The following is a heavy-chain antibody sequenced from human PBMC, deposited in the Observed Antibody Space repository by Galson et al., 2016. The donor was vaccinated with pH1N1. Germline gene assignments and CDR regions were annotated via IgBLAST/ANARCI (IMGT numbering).Heavy chain of an antibody. CDR1: GDTFNRYG. D-gene: IGHD3-10*01. CDR2: INTRNGYT. CDR3: ARGRGDLAGYYYGLDV. Sequence: SVKVSCKASGDTFNRYGITWVLQAPGQGLQWMGWINTRNGYTKNSQKFQRRVTMTTDTTTSTVYLELRSLKSDDTGVYFCARGRGDLAGYYYGLDVWGQGTTVTVSS. V-gene: IGHV1-18*01. J-gene: IGHJ6*02.